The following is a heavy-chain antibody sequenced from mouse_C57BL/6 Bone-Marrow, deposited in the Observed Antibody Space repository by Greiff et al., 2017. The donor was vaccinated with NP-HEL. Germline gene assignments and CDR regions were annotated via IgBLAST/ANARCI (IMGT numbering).Heavy chain of an antibody. J-gene: IGHJ3*01. D-gene: IGHD1-1*01. V-gene: IGHV1-63*01. CDR2: IYPGGGYT. CDR1: GYTFTNYW. CDR3: ASNYYGSTWFAY. Sequence: VQLQESGAELVRPGTSVKMSCKASGYTFTNYWIGWAKQRPGHGLEWIGDIYPGGGYTNYNEKFKGKATLTADKSSSTAYMQFSSLTSEDSAIYYCASNYYGSTWFAYWGQGTLVTVSA.